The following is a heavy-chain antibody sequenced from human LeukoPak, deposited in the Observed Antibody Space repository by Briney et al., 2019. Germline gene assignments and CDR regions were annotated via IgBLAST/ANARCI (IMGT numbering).Heavy chain of an antibody. V-gene: IGHV3-73*01. Sequence: PGGSLRLSCAASGFMFSDSAIHWVRQAPGRGLEWVGRIRSKSNTYATAYAESVKGRLTISRDDSKNTAYLQMNSLRAEDTAVYYCARARRQWLVGANIRGDNPPYYYDYWGQGILVTVSS. CDR1: GFMFSDSA. CDR2: IRSKSNTYAT. D-gene: IGHD6-19*01. CDR3: ARARRQWLVGANIRGDNPPYYYDY. J-gene: IGHJ4*02.